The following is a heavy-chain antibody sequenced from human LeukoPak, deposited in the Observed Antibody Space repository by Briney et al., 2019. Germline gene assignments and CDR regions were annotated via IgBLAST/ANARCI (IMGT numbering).Heavy chain of an antibody. D-gene: IGHD3-3*01. CDR1: GFTFSSYS. CDR2: ISSSSSTI. V-gene: IGHV3-48*01. J-gene: IGHJ4*02. Sequence: PGGSLRLSCAASGFTFSSYSMNWVRQAPGKGLEWVSYISSSSSTIYYADSVKGRFTISRDNAKNSLYLQMNSLRAEDTAVYYCARDGRFLEWLLYSHFDYWGQGTLVTVSS. CDR3: ARDGRFLEWLLYSHFDY.